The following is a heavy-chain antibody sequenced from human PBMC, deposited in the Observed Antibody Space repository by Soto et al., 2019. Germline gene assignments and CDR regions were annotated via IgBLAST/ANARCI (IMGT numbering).Heavy chain of an antibody. J-gene: IGHJ5*02. CDR1: GGSISSYY. V-gene: IGHV4-59*01. CDR2: IYYSGST. D-gene: IGHD2-2*01. CDR3: ARDESPYQLLDHWFDP. Sequence: SETLSLTCTVSGGSISSYYWSWIRQPPGKGLEWIGYIYYSGSTNYNPSLKSRVTISVDTSKNQFSLKLSSVTAADTAVYYCARDESPYQLLDHWFDPWGQGTLVTVSS.